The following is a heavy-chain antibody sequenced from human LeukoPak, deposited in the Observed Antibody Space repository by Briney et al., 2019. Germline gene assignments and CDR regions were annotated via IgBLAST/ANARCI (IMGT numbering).Heavy chain of an antibody. V-gene: IGHV3-30*18. Sequence: GGSLRLSCAASGFTFSSYGMHWVRQAPGKGLEWVAVISYDGSNKYYADSVKGRFTISRDNSKNTLYLQMNSLRAEDTAVYYCAKDPQYCSSTSCFSGYYYYYYMDVWGKGTTVTVSS. J-gene: IGHJ6*03. CDR1: GFTFSSYG. CDR3: AKDPQYCSSTSCFSGYYYYYYMDV. D-gene: IGHD2-2*01. CDR2: ISYDGSNK.